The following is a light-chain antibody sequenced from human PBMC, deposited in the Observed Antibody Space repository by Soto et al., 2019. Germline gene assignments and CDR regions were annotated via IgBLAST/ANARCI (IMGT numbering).Light chain of an antibody. CDR2: DAS. Sequence: CSASQSVSSYLPWYQQNPGQAPRLLIYDASNRATGIPARFSGSGSGTAFTLALRSLHPDYSALSFYQRPSSSPPTSAPGTRLEIK. J-gene: IGKJ5*01. V-gene: IGKV3-11*01. CDR1: QSVSSY. CDR3: QRPSSSPPT.